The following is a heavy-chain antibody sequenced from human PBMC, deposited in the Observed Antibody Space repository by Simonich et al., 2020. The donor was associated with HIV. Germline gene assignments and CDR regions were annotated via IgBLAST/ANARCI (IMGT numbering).Heavy chain of an antibody. CDR1: GFTFSSYA. Sequence: EVQLLESGGGLVQPGGSLRLSCAASGFTFSSYAMSWVRQAPGHGLEWVSVISGSGVSTYYANSVKGGFTISRDNSKKTLYLQMNSLRAEDTAVYYCAKDRYYNFWSGYYDYWGQGTLVTVSS. J-gene: IGHJ4*02. CDR2: ISGSGVST. CDR3: AKDRYYNFWSGYYDY. V-gene: IGHV3-23*01. D-gene: IGHD3-3*01.